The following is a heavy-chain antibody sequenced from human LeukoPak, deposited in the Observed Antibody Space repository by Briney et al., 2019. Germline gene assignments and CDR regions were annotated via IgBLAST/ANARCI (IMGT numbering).Heavy chain of an antibody. Sequence: SVKVSCKASGYTFTSYDINWVRQATGQGLEWMGCMNPNSGNTGYAQKFQGRVTMTRNTSISTAYMELSSLRSEDTAVYYCARVPYCSGGSCYSEAFDIWGQGTMVTLSS. D-gene: IGHD2-15*01. CDR1: GYTFTSYD. CDR2: MNPNSGNT. J-gene: IGHJ3*02. V-gene: IGHV1-8*01. CDR3: ARVPYCSGGSCYSEAFDI.